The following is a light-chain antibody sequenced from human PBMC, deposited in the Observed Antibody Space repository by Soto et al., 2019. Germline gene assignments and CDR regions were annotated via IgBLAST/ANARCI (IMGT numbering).Light chain of an antibody. V-gene: IGKV1-5*01. CDR3: QHYNSYPWT. CDR1: QTINNW. J-gene: IGKJ1*01. Sequence: DIQMTQSPSTLSASIGDRVTITCRASQTINNWLAWYQQKPGKAPNLLIYHASNLETGVPSRFSGSAFGTEFTLTISSLQPDDFATYYCQHYNSYPWTFGQGTKFEIK. CDR2: HAS.